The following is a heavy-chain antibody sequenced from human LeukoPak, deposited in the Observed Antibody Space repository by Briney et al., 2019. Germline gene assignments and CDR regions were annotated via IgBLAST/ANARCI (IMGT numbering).Heavy chain of an antibody. J-gene: IGHJ4*02. CDR3: SRDPRSLDY. CDR2: ISPNSADI. V-gene: IGHV3-11*01. Sequence: GGSLRLSCAASGVTFTDVYTSWIRQSPGKGLEWLAYISPNSADISYADSVNGRFTISRDNAKNSLYLQMNSLRVEDTGIYYCSRDPRSLDYWGQGAVVPVSS. CDR1: GVTFTDVY.